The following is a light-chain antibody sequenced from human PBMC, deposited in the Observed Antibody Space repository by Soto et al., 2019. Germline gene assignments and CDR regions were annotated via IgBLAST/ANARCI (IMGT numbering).Light chain of an antibody. J-gene: IGKJ4*01. CDR3: KQSRSFPLT. V-gene: IGKV1-12*01. CDR1: QDLDRW. CDR2: AAS. Sequence: DIQMTQSPSSLSASVGDRVTITCRASQDLDRWLAWYQQKPGEAPKVLIFAASSLQSGVPSRFSGGGSGTDFSLTISSLQPEDFATYYCKQSRSFPLTFGGGTKVDIK.